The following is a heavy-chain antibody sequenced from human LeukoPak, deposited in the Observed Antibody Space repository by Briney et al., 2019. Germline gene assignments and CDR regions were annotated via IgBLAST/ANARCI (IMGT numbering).Heavy chain of an antibody. Sequence: ASVTVSCKASRGTFSSYAINWVRQAPGQGLEWMGGIIPIFGTANYAQQFQGRVTITADESTSTAYMELSSLRSEDTAVYYCASLGGGSTVTTYLNYWGQGTLVTVSS. CDR2: IIPIFGTA. J-gene: IGHJ4*02. V-gene: IGHV1-69*13. CDR1: RGTFSSYA. D-gene: IGHD4-17*01. CDR3: ASLGGGSTVTTYLNY.